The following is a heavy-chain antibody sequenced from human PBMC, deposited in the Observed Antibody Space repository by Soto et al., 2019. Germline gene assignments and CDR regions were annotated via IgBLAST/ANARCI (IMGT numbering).Heavy chain of an antibody. CDR1: GFTFKDYG. Sequence: GGSLRLSCAASGFTFKDYGMHWVRQAPGKGLEWVALIWYDGSNQNYGDSVKGRFTISRDNSKNTLYLQMNSLRVDDTAVYYCARDAAHISGWYNWFDPWGQGTPVTVSS. V-gene: IGHV3-33*01. J-gene: IGHJ5*02. CDR3: ARDAAHISGWYNWFDP. CDR2: IWYDGSNQ. D-gene: IGHD6-19*01.